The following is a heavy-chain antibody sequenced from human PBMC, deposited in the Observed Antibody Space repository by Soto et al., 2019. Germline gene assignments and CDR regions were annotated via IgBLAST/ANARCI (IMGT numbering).Heavy chain of an antibody. CDR3: ARDSPKNYYYFWSGYPSPHPYYYYGMDV. V-gene: IGHV4-59*01. Sequence: SETLSLTCTVSGGSISSYYWSWIRQPPGKGLEWIGYIYYSGSTNYNPSLKSRVTISVDTSKNQFSLKLSSVTAADTAVYYCARDSPKNYYYFWSGYPSPHPYYYYGMDVWGQGTTVTVSS. J-gene: IGHJ6*02. CDR1: GGSISSYY. D-gene: IGHD3-3*01. CDR2: IYYSGST.